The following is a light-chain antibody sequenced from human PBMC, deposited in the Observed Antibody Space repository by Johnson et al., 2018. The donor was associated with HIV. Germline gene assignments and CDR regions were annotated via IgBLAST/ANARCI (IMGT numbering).Light chain of an antibody. J-gene: IGLJ1*01. CDR2: ENN. CDR3: GTWDTSLSVYV. CDR1: SSNIANNY. V-gene: IGLV1-51*02. Sequence: QSVLTQPPSVSAAPGHQVTISCSGSSSNIANNYVSWYQQFPGTAPKLLIYENNKRPSGISDRFSGSKSVTSATLGITGLQTGDEADFYCGTWDTSLSVYVFGTGTKVTVL.